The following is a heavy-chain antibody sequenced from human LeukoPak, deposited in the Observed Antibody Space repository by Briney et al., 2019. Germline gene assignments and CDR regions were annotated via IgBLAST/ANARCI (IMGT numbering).Heavy chain of an antibody. V-gene: IGHV3-48*03. CDR3: ARDLSYCTIPSCSFYYYGIDL. CDR2: ISSSGGTI. Sequence: GGSLRLSCSASGFTFSSYEMNWVRQAPGKGLEWVSYISSSGGTIYYADSVKGRFTISRDNAKNSMYIQMNRLRAEDTAVYYCARDLSYCTIPSCSFYYYGIDLWGRGTTVPVSS. D-gene: IGHD2-2*01. CDR1: GFTFSSYE. J-gene: IGHJ6*02.